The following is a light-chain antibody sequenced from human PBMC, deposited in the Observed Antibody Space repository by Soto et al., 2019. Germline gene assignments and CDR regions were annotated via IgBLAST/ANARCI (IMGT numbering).Light chain of an antibody. CDR3: QQYKTYSS. CDR1: QSISSW. V-gene: IGKV1-5*03. CDR2: KAS. J-gene: IGKJ4*01. Sequence: DIQMTQSPSTLSASVGDKVTITCRASQSISSWLAWYQQKPGKAPNLLIYKASKLESGVPSRFSGTGFGTEFSLTISSLQPDDFATYYCQQYKTYSSFGGGTNVDI.